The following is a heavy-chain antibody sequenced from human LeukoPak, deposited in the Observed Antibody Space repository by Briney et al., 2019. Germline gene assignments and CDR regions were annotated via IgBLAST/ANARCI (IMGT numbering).Heavy chain of an antibody. V-gene: IGHV4-38-2*02. J-gene: IGHJ4*02. CDR1: GYSISTGYY. D-gene: IGHD6-19*01. CDR3: ARDQWLLTFDL. CDR2: ISHRGTA. Sequence: SETLSLTCVVSGYSISTGYYWGWLRHPPGKGLEWIGSISHRGTAYYNPSLESRVTISGDTSKNQLLLNLRSLTATDTAVYYCARDQWLLTFDLWGQGTLVTVSS.